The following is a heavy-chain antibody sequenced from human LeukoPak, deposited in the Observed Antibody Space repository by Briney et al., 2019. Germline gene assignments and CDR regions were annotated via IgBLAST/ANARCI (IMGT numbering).Heavy chain of an antibody. CDR2: ISVSGNT. CDR1: GFTLSSYA. CDR3: ARVRRYGFYFDY. J-gene: IGHJ4*02. Sequence: GGSLRLSCAASGFTLSSYAMSWVRQGPGKGLEWVSAISVSGNTYHADSVKGRFTISRDNSKNTLYLQMNSLRAEDTAVYYCARVRRYGFYFDYWGQGTLVTVSS. D-gene: IGHD3-16*01. V-gene: IGHV3-23*01.